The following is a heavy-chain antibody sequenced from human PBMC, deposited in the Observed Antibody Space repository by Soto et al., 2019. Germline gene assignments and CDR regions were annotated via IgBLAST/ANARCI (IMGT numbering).Heavy chain of an antibody. D-gene: IGHD3-22*01. CDR3: ASSAYYYDSSGYSHFDY. V-gene: IGHV4-31*03. Sequence: SETLSLTCTVSGGSISGAITSGSYYWSWIRQHPGKGLEWIGYIYHSGFSYYNPSLKSRVTISVDTSKNQFSLKLSSVTAADTAVYYCASSAYYYDSSGYSHFDYWGQGTLVTVSS. CDR2: IYHSGFS. CDR1: GGSISGAITSGSYY. J-gene: IGHJ4*02.